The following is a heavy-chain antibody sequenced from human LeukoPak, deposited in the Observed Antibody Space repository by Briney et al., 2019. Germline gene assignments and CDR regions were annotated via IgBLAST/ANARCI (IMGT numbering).Heavy chain of an antibody. CDR2: IKQDGNEK. CDR3: ARLRGMYDYSNFGPNYYYYNYMDV. V-gene: IGHV3-7*01. D-gene: IGHD4-11*01. CDR1: GFRFNTYW. Sequence: GGSLRLSCAASGFRFNTYWMSWVRQAPGKGLEWVANIKQDGNEKYYADSVKGRFTISRDNAKNSLYLQMNSLGAEDTAVYYCARLRGMYDYSNFGPNYYYYNYMDVWGKGTTVTVSS. J-gene: IGHJ6*03.